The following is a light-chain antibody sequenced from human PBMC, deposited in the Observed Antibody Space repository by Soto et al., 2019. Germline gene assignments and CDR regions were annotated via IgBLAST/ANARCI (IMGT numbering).Light chain of an antibody. J-gene: IGKJ1*01. Sequence: DIEITQSPSTLSASVGDRVTIPCRASQSISSWLAWYQQKPGKAPKILIYKASSLASGVPSRFSGSGSGTEFTLTISRLQPDDFETYYCQQYNSYSWTFGQGTKVDIK. CDR3: QQYNSYSWT. V-gene: IGKV1-5*03. CDR1: QSISSW. CDR2: KAS.